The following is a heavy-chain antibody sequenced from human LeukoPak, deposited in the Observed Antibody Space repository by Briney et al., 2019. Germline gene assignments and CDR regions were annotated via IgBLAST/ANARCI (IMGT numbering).Heavy chain of an antibody. J-gene: IGHJ4*02. CDR2: ISYDGSKK. V-gene: IGHV3-30*18. CDR1: GFTFSSYG. CDR3: AKYRLAEQWLAPLDY. Sequence: GGSLRLSCATSGFTFSSYGMHWVRQAPGRGLEWVAIISYDGSKKYYADSVKGRFTISRDNSKNTVYLQMNSLSGEDTAVYNCAKYRLAEQWLAPLDYWGQGTLVTVSS. D-gene: IGHD6-19*01.